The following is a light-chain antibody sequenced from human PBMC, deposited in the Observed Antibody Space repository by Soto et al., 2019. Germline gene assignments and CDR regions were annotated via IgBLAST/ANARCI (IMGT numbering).Light chain of an antibody. Sequence: QSVLTQPPSVSAAPGQTVTISCSGSSSNIGNNYVSWYQQLPGTAPKLLIYDNNKRPSGIPDRFSGSKSGTSATLGITGLQTGDEADYYCISHTSTIAYVVLGGGTKLTVL. J-gene: IGLJ2*01. CDR2: DNN. V-gene: IGLV1-51*01. CDR1: SSNIGNNY. CDR3: ISHTSTIAYVV.